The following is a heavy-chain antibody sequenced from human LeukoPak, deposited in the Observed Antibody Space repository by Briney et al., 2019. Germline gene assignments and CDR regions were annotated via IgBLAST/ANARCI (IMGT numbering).Heavy chain of an antibody. CDR1: GFTFSSCA. CDR2: LSGSGDTT. D-gene: IGHD1-1*01. Sequence: GGSLRLSCAASGFTFSSCAMSWVRQAQGKGLVWVSALSGSGDTTYHADSVKGRFTTSRDNSKNTLYLQVNSLRAEDRAVYYGGKEGFGRSWNADCHLGGQGTRVIVPS. CDR3: GKEGFGRSWNADCHL. V-gene: IGHV3-23*01. J-gene: IGHJ4*02.